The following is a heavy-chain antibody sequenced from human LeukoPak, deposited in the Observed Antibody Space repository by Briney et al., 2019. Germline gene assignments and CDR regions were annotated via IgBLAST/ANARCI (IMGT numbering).Heavy chain of an antibody. D-gene: IGHD3-22*01. CDR3: AKDWTYDSSGYIDY. J-gene: IGHJ4*02. V-gene: IGHV3-9*01. Sequence: ETGGSLRLSCAASGFTFDDYAMHWVRQAPGKGLEWVSGISWNSGSIGYADSVKGRFTISRDNAKNSLYLQMNSLRAEDTALYYCAKDWTYDSSGYIDYWGQGTLVTVSS. CDR2: ISWNSGSI. CDR1: GFTFDDYA.